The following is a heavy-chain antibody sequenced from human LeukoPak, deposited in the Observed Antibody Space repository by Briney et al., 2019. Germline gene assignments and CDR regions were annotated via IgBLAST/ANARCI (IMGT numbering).Heavy chain of an antibody. J-gene: IGHJ6*04. CDR1: GFTFSSYS. Sequence: GGSLRLSCAASGFTFSSYSMNWVRQAPGKGLEWGSSISSSSSYIYYADSVKGRFTISRDNAKNSLYLQLNSLRAEDTAVYYCARDHHYDILTGYPWDYYYGMDVWGKGTTVTVSS. CDR3: ARDHHYDILTGYPWDYYYGMDV. D-gene: IGHD3-9*01. V-gene: IGHV3-21*01. CDR2: ISSSSSYI.